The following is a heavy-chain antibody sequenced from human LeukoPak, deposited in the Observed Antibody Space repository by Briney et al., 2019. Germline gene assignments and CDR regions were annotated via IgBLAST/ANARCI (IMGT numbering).Heavy chain of an antibody. V-gene: IGHV4-38-2*02. CDR1: GYSISSGYY. CDR3: ARDSASAFDI. CDR2: IYTSGST. J-gene: IGHJ3*02. Sequence: PSETLSLTCTVSGYSISSGYYWGWIRQPLGKGLEWIGYIYTSGSTNYNPSLKSRVTMSVDTSKNQFSLKLSSVTAADTAVYYCARDSASAFDIWGQGTMVTVSS.